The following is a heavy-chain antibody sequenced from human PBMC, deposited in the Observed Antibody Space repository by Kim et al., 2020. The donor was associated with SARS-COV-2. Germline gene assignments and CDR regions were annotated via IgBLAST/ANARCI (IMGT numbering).Heavy chain of an antibody. J-gene: IGHJ4*02. CDR2: ISSSSSYI. CDR3: ARDGAELLWFGALCFDY. CDR1: GFTFSSYS. V-gene: IGHV3-21*01. D-gene: IGHD3-10*01. Sequence: GGSLRLSCAASGFTFSSYSMNWVRQAPGKGLEWVSSISSSSSYIYYADSVKGRFTIARDNAKNSLYLQMNSLRAEDTAVYYCARDGAELLWFGALCFDYWGQGTLVTVSS.